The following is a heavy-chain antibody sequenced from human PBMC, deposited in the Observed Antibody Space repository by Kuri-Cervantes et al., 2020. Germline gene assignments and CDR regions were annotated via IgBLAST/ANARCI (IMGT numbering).Heavy chain of an antibody. V-gene: IGHV4-39*07. CDR1: GGSISSSSYY. Sequence: GSLRLSCTVSGGSISSSSYYWGWIRQPPGKGLEWIGSIYYSGSTYYNPSLKSRVTISVDTSKNQFSLKLSSVTAADTAVYYCAREVRGVISQIDYWGQGTLVTVSS. CDR3: AREVRGVISQIDY. CDR2: IYYSGST. D-gene: IGHD3-10*01. J-gene: IGHJ4*02.